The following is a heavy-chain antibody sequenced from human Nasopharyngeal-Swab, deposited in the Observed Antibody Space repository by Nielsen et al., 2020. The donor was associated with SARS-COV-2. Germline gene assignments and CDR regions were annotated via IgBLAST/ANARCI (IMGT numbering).Heavy chain of an antibody. CDR2: ISSSSSYI. CDR3: ARDSEYSSSSLFQH. V-gene: IGHV3-21*01. D-gene: IGHD6-6*01. J-gene: IGHJ1*01. Sequence: GESLKISCAASGFTFSSYSMNWVRQAPGKGLEWVSSISSSSSYIYYADSVKGRFTISRDNAKNSLYLQMNSLRAEDTAVYYCARDSEYSSSSLFQHWSQGTLVTVSS. CDR1: GFTFSSYS.